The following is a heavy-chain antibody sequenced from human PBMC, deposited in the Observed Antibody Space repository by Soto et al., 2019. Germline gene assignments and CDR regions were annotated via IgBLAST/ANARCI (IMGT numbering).Heavy chain of an antibody. V-gene: IGHV4-39*02. CDR2: VYYSGSS. J-gene: IGHJ4*02. CDR3: VSSSAGGWDYFEY. D-gene: IGHD2-2*01. Sequence: SETLSLTCAVSGGSIDNSTYYWGWIRQPPGKGLEWIGSVYYSGSSYYSPSLKSSVTMSVGSSKNHFSLILDSVTAADTAVYYCVSSSAGGWDYFEYWGQGILVTVSS. CDR1: GGSIDNSTYY.